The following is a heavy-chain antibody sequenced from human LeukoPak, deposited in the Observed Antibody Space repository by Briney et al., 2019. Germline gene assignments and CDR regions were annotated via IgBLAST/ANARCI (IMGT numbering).Heavy chain of an antibody. V-gene: IGHV3-21*01. CDR2: ISSSSSYI. CDR3: ARDRWSTVSGPDRFDY. J-gene: IGHJ4*02. Sequence: GGSLRLSCAASGFTFSSYSMNWVRQAPGKGLEWVSSISSSSSYIYYADSVKGRFTISRDNAKNSLYLQMNSLRAEDTAVYYCARDRWSTVSGPDRFDYWGQGTLVTVSS. D-gene: IGHD4-11*01. CDR1: GFTFSSYS.